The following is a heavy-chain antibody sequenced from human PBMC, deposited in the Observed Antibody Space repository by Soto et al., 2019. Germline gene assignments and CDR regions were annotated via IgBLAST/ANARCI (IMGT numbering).Heavy chain of an antibody. CDR3: ARDGGAY. D-gene: IGHD3-16*01. Sequence: DSVKGRFSISRDNSKNTLYLQMNSLRPEDTALYYCARDGGAYWGQGTLVIVSS. V-gene: IGHV3-30*01. J-gene: IGHJ4*02.